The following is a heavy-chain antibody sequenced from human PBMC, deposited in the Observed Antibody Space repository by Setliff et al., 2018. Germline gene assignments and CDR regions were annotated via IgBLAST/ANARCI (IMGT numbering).Heavy chain of an antibody. CDR3: AADPALIWNDAGPSDVFDI. V-gene: IGHV5-51*01. CDR1: GYSFSNFW. CDR2: IYPGDSHT. Sequence: GESLKISCKGSGYSFSNFWIGWVRQMPGKGLEWMGIIYPGDSHTRYSPSFQGQVTMSADKSINTAYLQWSNLKASDTAIYYCAADPALIWNDAGPSDVFDIWGQGTMVTVSS. D-gene: IGHD1-1*01. J-gene: IGHJ3*02.